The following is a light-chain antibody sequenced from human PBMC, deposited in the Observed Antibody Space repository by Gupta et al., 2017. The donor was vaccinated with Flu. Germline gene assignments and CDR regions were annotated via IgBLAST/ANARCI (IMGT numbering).Light chain of an antibody. CDR3: QQDKSFPLT. Sequence: IQMTQSPCSLSASLGDRVTNTCRASQDIRTWLAWYQHKPEKAPKSLIYAASNMQSGVPSRFSGGGSGTDFTLTISSLQPEAFETYYCQQDKSFPLTFGGGTKLEIK. CDR2: AAS. CDR1: QDIRTW. J-gene: IGKJ4*01. V-gene: IGKV1D-16*01.